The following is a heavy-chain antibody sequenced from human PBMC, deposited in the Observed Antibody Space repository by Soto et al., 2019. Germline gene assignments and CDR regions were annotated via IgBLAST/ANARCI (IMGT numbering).Heavy chain of an antibody. CDR3: ARGQQQLVNHDAFDI. V-gene: IGHV4-4*02. D-gene: IGHD6-13*01. CDR1: GGSISSTNW. Sequence: PSETLSLTCAVSGGSISSTNWWSWVRQPPGKGLEWIGEIYHSGSTNYNPSLKSRVTISVDKSKNQFSLKLSSVTAADTALYYCARGQQQLVNHDAFDIWGQGTMVTVSS. CDR2: IYHSGST. J-gene: IGHJ3*02.